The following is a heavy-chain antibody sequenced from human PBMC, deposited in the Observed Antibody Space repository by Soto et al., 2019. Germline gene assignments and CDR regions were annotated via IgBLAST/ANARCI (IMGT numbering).Heavy chain of an antibody. CDR2: IYPDDSDT. Sequence: PGESLKISCKGSGYSFTNYWIGWVRQMSGKGLEWMGTIYPDDSDTRYSPSFQGHVTISADKSISTAYLQWSSLKASDTAMYYCARHMEAAAVQFDYYYGMDGWGRGTTVTVSS. CDR3: ARHMEAAAVQFDYYYGMDG. J-gene: IGHJ6*02. D-gene: IGHD6-13*01. V-gene: IGHV5-51*01. CDR1: GYSFTNYW.